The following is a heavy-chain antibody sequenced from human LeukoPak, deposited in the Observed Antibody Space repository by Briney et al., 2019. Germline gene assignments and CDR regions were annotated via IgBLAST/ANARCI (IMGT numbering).Heavy chain of an antibody. V-gene: IGHV4-39*07. CDR3: ARGAPDLEIDY. J-gene: IGHJ4*02. D-gene: IGHD1-1*01. CDR2: IYYSGST. Sequence: SETLSLTCTVSGGSFSSSSYCWGWIRQPPGKGLEWIGSIYYSGSTYYNPSLKSRVTISVDTSKNQSSLKLSSVTAADTAVYYCARGAPDLEIDYWGQGTLVTVSS. CDR1: GGSFSSSSYC.